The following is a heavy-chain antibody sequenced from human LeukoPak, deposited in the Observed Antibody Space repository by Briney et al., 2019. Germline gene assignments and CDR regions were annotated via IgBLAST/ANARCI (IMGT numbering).Heavy chain of an antibody. CDR2: INVNSGGT. D-gene: IGHD1-26*01. Sequence: VASVKVSCKASGYTFTGYYMHWVRQAPGQGLEWMGWINVNSGGTNYAQKFQGWVTMTRDTSISTVYMELSRLTSDDTAVYYCAREGSGTYYYDYWGQGTLVTVSS. CDR3: AREGSGTYYYDY. CDR1: GYTFTGYY. V-gene: IGHV1-2*04. J-gene: IGHJ4*02.